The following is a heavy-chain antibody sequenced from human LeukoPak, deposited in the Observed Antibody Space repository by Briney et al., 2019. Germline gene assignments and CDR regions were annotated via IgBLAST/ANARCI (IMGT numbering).Heavy chain of an antibody. Sequence: GGSLRLSCAASGFTVSSTYMSWVRQAPGKGLEWVSVIYSGGSTYYADSVKGRFTISRDNSKNTLYLQMNSLRAEDTAVYYCARDRLYSSSSEDYWGQGTMVTVSS. CDR3: ARDRLYSSSSEDY. CDR2: IYSGGST. CDR1: GFTVSSTY. J-gene: IGHJ4*02. V-gene: IGHV3-53*01. D-gene: IGHD6-6*01.